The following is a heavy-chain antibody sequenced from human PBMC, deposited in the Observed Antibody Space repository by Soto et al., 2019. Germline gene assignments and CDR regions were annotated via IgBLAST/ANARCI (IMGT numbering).Heavy chain of an antibody. Sequence: EVQLVESGGGLVQPGGSLRLSCAVSGFTLSDHYMDWVRQAPGKGLEWGGRSRNRANGETTEYAASVKGRFTILRDDLRNALYLQMNSLETEDPAVYFCTREPQLASVTVFDYWGQGTPVTVSS. D-gene: IGHD2-21*02. V-gene: IGHV3-72*01. CDR1: GFTLSDHY. J-gene: IGHJ4*02. CDR2: SRNRANGETT. CDR3: TREPQLASVTVFDY.